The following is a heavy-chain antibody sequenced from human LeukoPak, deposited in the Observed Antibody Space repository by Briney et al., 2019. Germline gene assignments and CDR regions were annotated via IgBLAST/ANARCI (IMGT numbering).Heavy chain of an antibody. Sequence: QPGGSLTLSCAASGFTFSSYWMHWVRQAPGKGLVWVSRINSDGRIKTYADSVRGRFTISRDNAKNTLYLQMNSLRAEDTAVYYCAREYSSWFDYWGQGTLVSVSS. V-gene: IGHV3-74*01. CDR3: AREYSSWFDY. CDR1: GFTFSSYW. D-gene: IGHD6-6*01. CDR2: INSDGRIK. J-gene: IGHJ4*02.